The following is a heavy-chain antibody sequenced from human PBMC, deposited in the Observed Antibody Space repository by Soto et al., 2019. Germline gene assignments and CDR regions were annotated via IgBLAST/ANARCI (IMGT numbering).Heavy chain of an antibody. CDR3: TTSIKAKVSG. V-gene: IGHV3-15*07. Sequence: GSLRLSCAASGFTFINYAMNWVRQAPGKGLEWVGRVKSKTDGGTTDYAAPVKGRFTISRDDSKNTLYLQMNSLITEDTAVYYCTTSIKAKVSGWGQGTLVTVSS. J-gene: IGHJ4*02. CDR2: VKSKTDGGTT. CDR1: GFTFINYA. D-gene: IGHD6-25*01.